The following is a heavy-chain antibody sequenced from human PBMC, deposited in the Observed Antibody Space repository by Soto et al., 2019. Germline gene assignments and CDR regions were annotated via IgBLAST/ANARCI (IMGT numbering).Heavy chain of an antibody. J-gene: IGHJ6*03. CDR3: ASGDSTVHYYMDV. Sequence: ASVKVSCKAPGYTFTSYGISWVRQAPGQGLEWMGRISAYNGNTNYAQKFQGRVTMATDKSTSTAYMELRSLRSDDTAVYYCASGDSTVHYYMDVWGKGTTVTVSS. CDR2: ISAYNGNT. V-gene: IGHV1-18*01. D-gene: IGHD4-4*01. CDR1: GYTFTSYG.